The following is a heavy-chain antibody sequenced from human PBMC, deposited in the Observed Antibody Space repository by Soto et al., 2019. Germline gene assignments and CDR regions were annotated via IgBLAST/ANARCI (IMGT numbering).Heavy chain of an antibody. J-gene: IGHJ3*02. Sequence: PGGSLRLSCAASGFTFSSYEMNWVRQAPGKGLGWVSYISSSGSTIYYADSVKGRFTISRDNAKNSLYLQMNSLRAEDTAVYYCARDYVFGVVIVAFDIWGQGTMVTVSS. CDR3: ARDYVFGVVIVAFDI. CDR1: GFTFSSYE. CDR2: ISSSGSTI. V-gene: IGHV3-48*03. D-gene: IGHD3-3*01.